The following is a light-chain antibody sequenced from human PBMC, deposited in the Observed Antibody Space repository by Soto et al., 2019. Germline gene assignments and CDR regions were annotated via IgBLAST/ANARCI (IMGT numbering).Light chain of an antibody. Sequence: EIVLTQSPGTLSFSPGERATLSCRASHSVSSSYLAWYQQKPGQAPRLLIYDASNRATGIPARFSGSGSGTDFTLIITRLEPEDFAVYYCEQYGSSPPTFGQGTKVDIK. J-gene: IGKJ1*01. CDR3: EQYGSSPPT. CDR1: HSVSSSY. V-gene: IGKV3-20*01. CDR2: DAS.